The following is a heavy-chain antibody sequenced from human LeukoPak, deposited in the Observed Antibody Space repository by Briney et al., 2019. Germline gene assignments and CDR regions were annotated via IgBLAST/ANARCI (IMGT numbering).Heavy chain of an antibody. CDR1: GFSFSSYW. CDR2: IKQDGSEK. CDR3: ARNGADSSSWYWDGFGI. D-gene: IGHD6-13*01. Sequence: GGSLRLSCAASGFSFSSYWMSWVRQAPGKGLEWVANIKQDGSEKNYVESVKGRFTISRDNAKSSRYLQMNSLRAEDAAVYYCARNGADSSSWYWDGFGIWGQGTMVTVSS. J-gene: IGHJ3*02. V-gene: IGHV3-7*01.